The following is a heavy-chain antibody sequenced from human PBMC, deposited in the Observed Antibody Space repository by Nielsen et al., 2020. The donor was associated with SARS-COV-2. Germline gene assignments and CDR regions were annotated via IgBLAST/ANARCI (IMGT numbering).Heavy chain of an antibody. J-gene: IGHJ4*02. Sequence: SETLSLTCTVSGGSTSSYYWSWIRQPPGKGLEWIGYIYYSGSTNYNPSLKSRVTISVDTSKNQFSLKLSSVTAADTAVYYCARGLTEEGYDAGVVFDYWGQGTLVTVSS. CDR3: ARGLTEEGYDAGVVFDY. V-gene: IGHV4-59*01. CDR2: IYYSGST. CDR1: GGSTSSYY. D-gene: IGHD5-12*01.